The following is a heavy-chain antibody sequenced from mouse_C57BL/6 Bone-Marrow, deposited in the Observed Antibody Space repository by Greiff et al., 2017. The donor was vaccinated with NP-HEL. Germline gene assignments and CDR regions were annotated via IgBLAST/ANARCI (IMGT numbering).Heavy chain of an antibody. CDR3: TTYGSSSFAY. J-gene: IGHJ3*01. D-gene: IGHD1-1*01. Sequence: EVQLVESGAELVRPGASVKLSCTASGFNIKDDYMHWVKQRPEQGLEWIGWIDPENGDTEYASKFQGKATITADTSSNTAYLQLSSLTSEDTAVYYCTTYGSSSFAYWGQGTLVTVSA. CDR1: GFNIKDDY. V-gene: IGHV14-4*01. CDR2: IDPENGDT.